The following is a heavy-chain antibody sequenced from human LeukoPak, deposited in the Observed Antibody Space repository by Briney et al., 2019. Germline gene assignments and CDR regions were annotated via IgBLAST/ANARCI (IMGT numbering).Heavy chain of an antibody. J-gene: IGHJ4*02. CDR1: GYTFTKYG. D-gene: IGHD3-10*01. CDR3: ARANYYGSGKKDLDY. CDR2: MNPNSGNT. Sequence: GASVKVSCKASGYTFTKYGVNWVRQATGQGLEWMGWMNPNSGNTGYAQKFQGRVTMTRNTSMSTAYMELNSLRSEDTAVYYCARANYYGSGKKDLDYWGQGTLVTVSS. V-gene: IGHV1-8*01.